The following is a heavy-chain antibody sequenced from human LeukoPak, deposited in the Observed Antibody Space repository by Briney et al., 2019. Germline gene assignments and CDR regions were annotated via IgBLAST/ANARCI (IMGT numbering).Heavy chain of an antibody. D-gene: IGHD6-19*01. J-gene: IGHJ4*02. CDR3: VESGGYGLIDY. Sequence: PSETLSLTCAVYGGSLSGYYWSWIRQPPGKGLEWIGEINHSGSTNYNPSLKSRVTISVDTSKNQFSLKLSSVTAADTAMYYCVESGGYGLIDYWGQGTLVTVSS. V-gene: IGHV4-34*01. CDR1: GGSLSGYY. CDR2: INHSGST.